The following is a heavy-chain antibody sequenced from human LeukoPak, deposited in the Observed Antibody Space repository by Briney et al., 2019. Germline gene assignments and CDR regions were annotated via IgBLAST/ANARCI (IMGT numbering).Heavy chain of an antibody. J-gene: IGHJ3*02. CDR1: GGSISSSSYY. CDR2: IYYSGST. V-gene: IGHV4-39*01. Sequence: SETLSLTCTVSGGSISSSSYYWGWIRQPPGKGLEWIGSIYYSGSTYYNPSLKSRVTISVDTSKNQFSLKLSSVTAADTAVYYCARLRRVYYGSGSNDAFDIWGQGTMVTVSS. CDR3: ARLRRVYYGSGSNDAFDI. D-gene: IGHD3-10*01.